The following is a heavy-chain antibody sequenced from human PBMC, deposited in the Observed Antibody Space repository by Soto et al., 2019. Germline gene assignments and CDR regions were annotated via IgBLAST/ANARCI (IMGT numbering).Heavy chain of an antibody. V-gene: IGHV4-31*03. CDR3: AREGPYTIFGPENWFDP. CDR1: GGSISSGDYY. D-gene: IGHD3-3*01. CDR2: IYYSGST. J-gene: IGHJ5*02. Sequence: PSETLSLTCTVSGGSISSGDYYWRWIRQPPGKGLEWIGYIYYSGSTYYNPSLKSRVTISVDTSKNQFSLKLSSVTAADTAVYYCAREGPYTIFGPENWFDPWGQGTLVTVSS.